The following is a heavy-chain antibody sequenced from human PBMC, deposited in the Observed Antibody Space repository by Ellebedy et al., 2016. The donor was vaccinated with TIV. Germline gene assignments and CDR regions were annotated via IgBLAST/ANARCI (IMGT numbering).Heavy chain of an antibody. CDR1: GFTFSNYG. J-gene: IGHJ4*02. CDR3: ARDVFFGLFD. V-gene: IGHV3-48*02. Sequence: PGGSLRLSCAASGFTFSNYGMTWVRQVPGKGLEWLSYIGTTTGSISYADSAKGRFTISRDNAKNSLHLQMNSLRDEDTAVYYCARDVFFGLFDWGQGTLVTVSS. CDR2: IGTTTGSI. D-gene: IGHD3/OR15-3a*01.